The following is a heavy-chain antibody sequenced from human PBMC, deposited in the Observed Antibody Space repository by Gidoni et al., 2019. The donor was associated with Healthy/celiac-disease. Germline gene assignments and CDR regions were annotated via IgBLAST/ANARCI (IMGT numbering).Heavy chain of an antibody. D-gene: IGHD3-22*01. J-gene: IGHJ4*02. Sequence: SYAMHWVRQAPGKGLEWVAVIPYDGSNKYYADSVKGRFTISGDNSKNTRYLQINSLSSEDTAVYYCARDESSSGYYINYWGQGTLVTVSS. CDR1: SYA. CDR3: ARDESSSGYYINY. V-gene: IGHV3-30-3*01. CDR2: IPYDGSNK.